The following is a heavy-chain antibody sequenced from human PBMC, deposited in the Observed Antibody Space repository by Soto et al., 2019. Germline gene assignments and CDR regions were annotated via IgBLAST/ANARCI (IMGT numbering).Heavy chain of an antibody. CDR2: INHSGST. V-gene: IGHV4-34*01. Sequence: SETLSLTCAVYGGSFSGYYWSWIRQPPGKGLEWIGEINHSGSTNYNPSHKSRVTISVDTSKNQFSLKLSSVTAADTAVYYCARGKWINDYWGEGTLVTVS. J-gene: IGHJ4*02. CDR1: GGSFSGYY. CDR3: ARGKWINDY. D-gene: IGHD5-12*01.